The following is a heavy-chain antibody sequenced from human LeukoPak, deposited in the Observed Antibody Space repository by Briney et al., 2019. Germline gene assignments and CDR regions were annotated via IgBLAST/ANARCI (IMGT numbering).Heavy chain of an antibody. CDR1: GYSINNAHY. CDR3: ARDEDYSNYFDY. D-gene: IGHD4-11*01. Sequence: SETLSLTCAVSGYSINNAHYWAWIRQPPGKGLEWIGRIYTSGSTNYNPSLKSRVTMSVDTSKNQFSLKLSSVTAADTAVYYCARDEDYSNYFDYWGQGTLVTVSS. J-gene: IGHJ4*02. CDR2: IYTSGST. V-gene: IGHV4-38-2*02.